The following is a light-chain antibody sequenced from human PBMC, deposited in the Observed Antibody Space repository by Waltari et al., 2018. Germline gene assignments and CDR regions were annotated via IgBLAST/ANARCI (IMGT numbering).Light chain of an antibody. CDR3: QQYDNLPYT. Sequence: DIQTIQSRSSLSASVGDSVIITCQASQDISNYLNWYQQKPGKAPKLLIYDASNLETGVPSRFSGSGSGTDFTFTISSLQPEDIATYYCQQYDNLPYTFGQGTKLEIK. CDR2: DAS. V-gene: IGKV1-33*01. CDR1: QDISNY. J-gene: IGKJ2*01.